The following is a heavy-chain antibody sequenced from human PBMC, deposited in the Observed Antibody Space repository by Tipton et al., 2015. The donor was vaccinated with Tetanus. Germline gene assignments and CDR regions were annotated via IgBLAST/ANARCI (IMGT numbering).Heavy chain of an antibody. CDR1: GYTLTNYG. CDR3: ARLVKQWLVSEDY. V-gene: IGHV1-18*01. CDR2: DSGHSGNT. D-gene: IGHD5-12*01. Sequence: QVQLVQSGAEVKKPGASVKVSCKASGYTLTNYGINWVRQAPGQGLEWMGWDSGHSGNTVSARKVQSRVTMTTDTSTNTAYLELRSLRSDDTAVYFCARLVKQWLVSEDYWGQGTLVIVS. J-gene: IGHJ4*02.